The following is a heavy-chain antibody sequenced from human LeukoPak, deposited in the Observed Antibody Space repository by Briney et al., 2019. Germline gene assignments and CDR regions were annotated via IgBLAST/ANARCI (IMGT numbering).Heavy chain of an antibody. CDR1: GFTFSNYD. CDR2: ISSSSSYI. V-gene: IGHV3-21*01. J-gene: IGHJ4*02. D-gene: IGHD3-10*01. CDR3: ARAKPKNMVRGLIMRRESRYYFDY. Sequence: GGSLRLSCVASGFTFSNYDMNWVRQAPGKGLEWVSFISSSSSYIYYADSVKGRFTISRDNAKKSLYLQMNSLRAEDTAVYYCARAKPKNMVRGLIMRRESRYYFDYWGQGTLVTVSS.